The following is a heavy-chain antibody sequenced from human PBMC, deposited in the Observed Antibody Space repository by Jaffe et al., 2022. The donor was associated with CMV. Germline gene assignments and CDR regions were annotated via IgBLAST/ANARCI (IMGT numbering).Heavy chain of an antibody. CDR3: TRRPPITIFGVPFDY. V-gene: IGHV3-49*05. CDR2: IRSKAYGGTT. CDR1: GFTFGDYA. Sequence: EVQLVESGGGLVKPGRSLRLSCTASGFTFGDYAMSWFRQAPGKGLEWVGFIRSKAYGGTTEYAASVKGRFTISRDDSKSIAYLQMNSLKTEDTAVYYCTRRPPITIFGVPFDYWGQGTLVTVSS. D-gene: IGHD3-3*01. J-gene: IGHJ4*02.